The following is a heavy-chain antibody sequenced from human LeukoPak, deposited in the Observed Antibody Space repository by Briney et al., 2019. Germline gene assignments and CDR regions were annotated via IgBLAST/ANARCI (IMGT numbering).Heavy chain of an antibody. J-gene: IGHJ4*02. D-gene: IGHD5-18*01. CDR3: ARDRSGRGYSYGIDY. CDR1: GYTFTSYA. V-gene: IGHV1-3*01. Sequence: ASVKVSCKASGYTFTSYAMHWVRQAPGQRLERMGWINAGNGNTKYSQKFQGRVTITRDTSASTAYMELSSLRSEDTAVYYCARDRSGRGYSYGIDYWGQGTLVTVSS. CDR2: INAGNGNT.